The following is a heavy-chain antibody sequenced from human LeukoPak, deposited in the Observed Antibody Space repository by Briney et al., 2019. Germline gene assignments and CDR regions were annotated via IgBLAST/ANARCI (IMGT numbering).Heavy chain of an antibody. CDR3: ASGGSSGWYEDY. V-gene: IGHV1-69*04. CDR1: GGTFSSYA. D-gene: IGHD6-19*01. Sequence: GASVKISCKASGGTFSSYAISWVRQAPGQGLEWMGRIIPILGIANYAQKFQGRVTITADKSTSTAYVELSSLRSEDTAVYYCASGGSSGWYEDYWGQGTLVNVSS. CDR2: IIPILGIA. J-gene: IGHJ4*02.